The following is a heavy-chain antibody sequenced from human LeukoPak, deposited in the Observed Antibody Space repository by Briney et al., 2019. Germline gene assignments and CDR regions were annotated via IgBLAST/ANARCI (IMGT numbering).Heavy chain of an antibody. D-gene: IGHD3-10*01. CDR2: IYYSGST. CDR1: GGSISSSTSY. Sequence: SETLSLTCTVSGGSISSSTSYWVWIRQPPGKGLEWIGSIYYSGSTYYSPSLKSRVTVFVDTSENQFSLNLNSVTAADTAVYSCARRLSAAYYGSGSVDYWGQGTLVTVSS. CDR3: ARRLSAAYYGSGSVDY. V-gene: IGHV4-39*01. J-gene: IGHJ4*02.